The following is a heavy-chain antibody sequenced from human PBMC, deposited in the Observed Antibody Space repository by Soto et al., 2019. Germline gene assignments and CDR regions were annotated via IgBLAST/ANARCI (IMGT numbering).Heavy chain of an antibody. Sequence: ASVKVSCKVSGYSFADYHIHWVRQAPGQGLEWLGRINPKSGGTSTAQKFQGWVTMTTDTSISTASMELTRLTSDDTAIYYCARGDSTDCSNGVCSFFYNHDMDVWGQGTTVTVSS. V-gene: IGHV1-2*04. J-gene: IGHJ6*02. CDR1: GYSFADYH. CDR3: ARGDSTDCSNGVCSFFYNHDMDV. D-gene: IGHD2-8*01. CDR2: INPKSGGT.